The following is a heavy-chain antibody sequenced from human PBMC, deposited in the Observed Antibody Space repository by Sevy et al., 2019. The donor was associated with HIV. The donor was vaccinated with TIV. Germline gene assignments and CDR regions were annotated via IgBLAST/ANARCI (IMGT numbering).Heavy chain of an antibody. Sequence: GGSLRLSCAASGFTFSNAWMSWVRQAPGKGLEWVGRIKSKTDGGTTDYAAPVKGRFTISRDDSKNTLYLQMNSLKTEHTAVYYCTTILYDFWSGYNYYFDYWGQGTLVTVSS. J-gene: IGHJ4*02. V-gene: IGHV3-15*01. D-gene: IGHD3-3*01. CDR3: TTILYDFWSGYNYYFDY. CDR1: GFTFSNAW. CDR2: IKSKTDGGTT.